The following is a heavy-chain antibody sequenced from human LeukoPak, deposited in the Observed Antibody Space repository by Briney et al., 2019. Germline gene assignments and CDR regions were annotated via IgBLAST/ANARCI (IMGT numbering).Heavy chain of an antibody. CDR3: TRGHGIWSGSRLSNAFDI. CDR1: GITLSRYD. Sequence: GGSLRLSCKASGITLSRYDMHWVRQTSGEGLEWISAIGAAGDTYYSDSVKGRFTISRDNAKNSLYLHMNSLRAGDTAVYFCTRGHGIWSGSRLSNAFDIWGQGTMVTVSS. V-gene: IGHV3-13*01. CDR2: IGAAGDT. D-gene: IGHD3-3*01. J-gene: IGHJ3*02.